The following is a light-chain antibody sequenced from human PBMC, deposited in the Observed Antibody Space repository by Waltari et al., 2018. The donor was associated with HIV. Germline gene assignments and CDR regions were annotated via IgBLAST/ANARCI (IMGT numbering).Light chain of an antibody. Sequence: IQLTPSPSSLPASVGDRVTITCRATQGVNNYLAWYQQRPGTVPKLLIYAASTLGSGVPSRFSGSGSGTDFTLTISSLQPEDVATYYCQKYDGAPWTFGQGTKVEV. V-gene: IGKV1-27*01. CDR3: QKYDGAPWT. CDR1: QGVNNY. J-gene: IGKJ1*01. CDR2: AAS.